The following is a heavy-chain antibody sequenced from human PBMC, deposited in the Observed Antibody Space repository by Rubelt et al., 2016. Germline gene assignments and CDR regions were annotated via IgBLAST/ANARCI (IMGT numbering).Heavy chain of an antibody. CDR1: GYTFTSYD. CDR2: MNPNSANT. Sequence: GQLVQSGAEVKEPGASVKVSCKASGYTFTSYDINWVRQASGQGLEWMGWMNPNSANTGYAQKFQGRVTMTRDTYISTVYMDLSRLTSDDTATYFCARGGGNWDDGYFHYWGQGTLVTVST. D-gene: IGHD7-27*01. J-gene: IGHJ1*01. CDR3: ARGGGNWDDGYFHY. V-gene: IGHV1-8*01.